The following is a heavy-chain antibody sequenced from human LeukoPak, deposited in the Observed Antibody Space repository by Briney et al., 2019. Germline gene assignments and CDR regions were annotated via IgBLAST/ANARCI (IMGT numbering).Heavy chain of an antibody. J-gene: IGHJ4*02. CDR1: GFTFSSFA. CDR2: ISGSGGST. V-gene: IGHV3-23*01. D-gene: IGHD6-13*01. CDR3: AKRGSSWSFDY. Sequence: GGSLRLSCAASGFTFSSFAMTWVRQAPGKGLEWVSLISGSGGSTYYADSVKGRFTISRDNSKNTLYLQMNSLRAEDTAVYNCAKRGSSWSFDYWGQGTLVTVSS.